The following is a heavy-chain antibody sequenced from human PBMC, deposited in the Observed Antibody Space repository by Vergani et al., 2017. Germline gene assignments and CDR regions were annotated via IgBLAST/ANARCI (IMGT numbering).Heavy chain of an antibody. Sequence: EVQLVESGGGLVKPGGSLRLSCAASGFTFSSYSMNWVRQAPGKGLEWVSSISSSSSNIYYANSVKGRFTISRDNAKSSLYLQMNSLRAEDTAVYYCAKVNDFSYCYDYMDVWGKGTTVTVSS. CDR3: AKVNDFSYCYDYMDV. D-gene: IGHD3-3*01. V-gene: IGHV3-21*01. CDR1: GFTFSSYS. CDR2: ISSSSSNI. J-gene: IGHJ6*03.